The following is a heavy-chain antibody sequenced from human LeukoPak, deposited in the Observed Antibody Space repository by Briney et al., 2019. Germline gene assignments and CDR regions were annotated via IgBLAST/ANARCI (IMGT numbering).Heavy chain of an antibody. J-gene: IGHJ4*02. D-gene: IGHD3-22*01. CDR1: GYTFTSYG. CDR3: AREADSSGYYFDY. V-gene: IGHV1-18*01. Sequence: ASVKVSCKASGYTFTSYGISWVRQAPGQGLEWMGWISAYNGNTNYAQKLQGRVTMTTDTSTSTAYTELRSLRSDDTAVYYCAREADSSGYYFDYWGQGTLVTVSS. CDR2: ISAYNGNT.